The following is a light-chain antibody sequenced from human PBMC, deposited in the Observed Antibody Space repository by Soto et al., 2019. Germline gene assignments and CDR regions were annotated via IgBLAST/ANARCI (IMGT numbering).Light chain of an antibody. CDR3: CSYAGSSTYV. J-gene: IGLJ1*01. Sequence: QSALTQPRSVSGSPGQSVTISCTGTSSDVGGYNYVSWYQQHPGKAPKLMIYGDTKRPSGVSNRFSGSRSGNTASLTVSGLQAEDETDYYCCSYAGSSTYVFGTGTKVTVL. CDR1: SSDVGGYNY. CDR2: GDT. V-gene: IGLV2-23*01.